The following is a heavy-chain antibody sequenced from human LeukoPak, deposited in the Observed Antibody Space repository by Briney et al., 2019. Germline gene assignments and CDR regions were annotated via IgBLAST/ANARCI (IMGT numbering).Heavy chain of an antibody. CDR2: IYYSGST. J-gene: IGHJ4*02. CDR1: GGSISSYY. D-gene: IGHD2-15*01. CDR3: ARDGGYCSGGSCHRKFRFDY. Sequence: SETLSLTCTVSGGSISSYYWSWIRQPPGKGLEWIGYIYYSGSTNYNPSLKSRVTISVDTSKNQFSLKLSSVTAADTAVYYCARDGGYCSGGSCHRKFRFDYWGQGTLVTVSS. V-gene: IGHV4-59*01.